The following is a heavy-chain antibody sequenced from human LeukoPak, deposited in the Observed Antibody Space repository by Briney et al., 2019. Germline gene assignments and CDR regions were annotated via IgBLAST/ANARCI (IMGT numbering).Heavy chain of an antibody. D-gene: IGHD3-3*01. CDR1: GFTFSSYW. J-gene: IGHJ4*02. Sequence: GGSLRLSCAASGFTFSSYWMSWVRQAPGKGLEWVANIKQDGSEKYYVDSVKGRFTISRDNAKNSLYLQMNSLRAEDTAVYYCARENYDFWSGYYLDYWGRGTLVTVSS. CDR2: IKQDGSEK. V-gene: IGHV3-7*01. CDR3: ARENYDFWSGYYLDY.